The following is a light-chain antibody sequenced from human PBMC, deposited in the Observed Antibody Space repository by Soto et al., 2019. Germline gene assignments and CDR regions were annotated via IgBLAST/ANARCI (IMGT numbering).Light chain of an antibody. CDR1: QSVSSY. Sequence: EIVLTQSPATLSLSPGERATLSCRASQSVSSYLAWYQQKPGQAPRLLIYDASNRATGIPARFSGSGSGTDCTLTINSLEPEDFAVYYCQQRSNWPPLFTFGPRTKVDIK. CDR2: DAS. V-gene: IGKV3-11*01. J-gene: IGKJ3*01. CDR3: QQRSNWPPLFT.